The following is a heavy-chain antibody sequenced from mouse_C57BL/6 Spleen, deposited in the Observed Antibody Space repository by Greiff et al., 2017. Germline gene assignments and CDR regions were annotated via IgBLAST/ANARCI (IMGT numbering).Heavy chain of an antibody. CDR3: ARAYYSNSYAMDY. D-gene: IGHD2-5*01. V-gene: IGHV1-66*01. CDR2: IYPGSGNT. J-gene: IGHJ4*01. CDR1: GYSFTSYY. Sequence: QVQLQQSGPELVKPGASVKISCKASGYSFTSYYIHWVKQRPGQGLEWIGWIYPGSGNTKYNEKFKGKATLTADTSSSTAYMQLSSLTSEDSAVYYCARAYYSNSYAMDYWGQGTSVTVSS.